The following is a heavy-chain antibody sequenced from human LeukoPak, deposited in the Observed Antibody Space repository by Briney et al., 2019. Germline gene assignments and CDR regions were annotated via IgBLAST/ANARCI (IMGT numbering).Heavy chain of an antibody. J-gene: IGHJ4*02. CDR1: GFTFTTYG. V-gene: IGHV3-30*18. CDR3: AKDVKMFRGPMIMRHFDY. Sequence: GGSLRLSCAASGFTFTTYGMHWVRQPPGRGLEWVALISFDGSEKYYAESVKGRFTISRDNSKNTLYLQMNSVRVEDTALYFCAKDVKMFRGPMIMRHFDYWGQGSLVTVSS. D-gene: IGHD3-10*01. CDR2: ISFDGSEK.